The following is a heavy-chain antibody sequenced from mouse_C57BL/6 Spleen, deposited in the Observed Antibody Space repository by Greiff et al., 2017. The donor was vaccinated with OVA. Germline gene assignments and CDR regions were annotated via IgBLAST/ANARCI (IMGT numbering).Heavy chain of an antibody. J-gene: IGHJ2*01. CDR1: GYTFTSYG. Sequence: VHVKQSGAELVRPGSSVKMSCKTSGYTFTSYGQNWVKQGAGQGLEWGGYFYIGNGYTEYNEKFKGKATLTSETSSSTAYMQPSSLTSEDSAIYFWARGGGDGNFDYWGQGTTLTVSS. CDR3: ARGGGDGNFDY. CDR2: FYIGNGYT. V-gene: IGHV1-58*01. D-gene: IGHD3-3*01.